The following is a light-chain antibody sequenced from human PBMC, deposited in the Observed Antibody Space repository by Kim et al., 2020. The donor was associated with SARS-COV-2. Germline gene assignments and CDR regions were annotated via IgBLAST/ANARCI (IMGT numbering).Light chain of an antibody. CDR3: NSRDSSGNRWV. Sequence: SSELTQDPAVSVALGQTVRITCQGDSLRSYYASWYQQKPGQAPVLVIYGKNNRPSGIPDRFSGSSSGNTASLTNTGAQAEDEADYYCNSRDSSGNRWVFG. CDR2: GKN. J-gene: IGLJ3*02. V-gene: IGLV3-19*01. CDR1: SLRSYY.